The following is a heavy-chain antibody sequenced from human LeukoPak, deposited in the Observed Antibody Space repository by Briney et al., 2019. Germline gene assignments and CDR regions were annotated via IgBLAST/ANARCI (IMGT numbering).Heavy chain of an antibody. CDR2: IYYSGST. CDR3: ASRARIAARPGSRNYYYYMDV. J-gene: IGHJ6*03. V-gene: IGHV4-59*01. D-gene: IGHD6-6*01. Sequence: SETLSLTCTVSGGSISSYYWSWIRQPPGKGLEWIGYIYYSGSTNYNPSLKSRVTISVDTSKNQFSLKLSSVTAADTAVYYCASRARIAARPGSRNYYYYMDVWGKGTTVTVSS. CDR1: GGSISSYY.